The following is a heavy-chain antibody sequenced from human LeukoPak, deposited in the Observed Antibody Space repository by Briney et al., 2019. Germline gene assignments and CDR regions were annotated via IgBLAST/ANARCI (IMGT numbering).Heavy chain of an antibody. D-gene: IGHD3/OR15-3a*01. CDR3: ARLDYASSRARGWFDP. Sequence: ASVKVSCKASGYTFTGYYMHWVRQAPGQGLEWMGWINPNSGGTNYAQKFQGRVTMTRDTSISTAYMELSRLRADDTAVYYCARLDYASSRARGWFDPWGQGTLVTVSS. CDR2: INPNSGGT. V-gene: IGHV1-2*02. J-gene: IGHJ5*02. CDR1: GYTFTGYY.